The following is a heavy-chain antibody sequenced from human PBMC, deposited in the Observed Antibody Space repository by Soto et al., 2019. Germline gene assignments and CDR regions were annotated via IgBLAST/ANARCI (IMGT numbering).Heavy chain of an antibody. CDR3: ASKMVGYSGYDSFDY. CDR1: GGSISSYY. CDR2: IYTSGST. D-gene: IGHD5-12*01. V-gene: IGHV4-4*07. Sequence: SETLSLTCTVSGGSISSYYWSWIRRPAGKGLEWIGRIYTSGSTNYNPSLKSRVTMSVDTSKNQFSLKLSSVTAADTAVYYCASKMVGYSGYDSFDYWGQGTLVTVSS. J-gene: IGHJ4*02.